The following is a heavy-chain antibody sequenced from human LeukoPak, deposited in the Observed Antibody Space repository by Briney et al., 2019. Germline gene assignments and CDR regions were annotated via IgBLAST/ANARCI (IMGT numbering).Heavy chain of an antibody. D-gene: IGHD3-22*01. CDR1: GFTFSRYS. CDR3: ARDKRYYGYYDSSGYYKDYMDV. Sequence: PGGSLRLSCAASGFTFSRYSMNWVRQAPGKGLEWASSISISSSYIYYADSVKGRFTISRDNAKNSLYLQMNSLRAEDTAVYYCARDKRYYGYYDSSGYYKDYMDVWGKGTTVTVSS. J-gene: IGHJ6*03. V-gene: IGHV3-21*01. CDR2: ISISSSYI.